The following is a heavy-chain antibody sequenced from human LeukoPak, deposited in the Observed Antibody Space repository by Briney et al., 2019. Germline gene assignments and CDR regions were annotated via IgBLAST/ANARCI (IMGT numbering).Heavy chain of an antibody. CDR2: IWYDGSNK. CDR1: GFTFSSYG. V-gene: IGHV3-33*01. Sequence: GGSLRLSCAASGFTFSSYGMHWVRQAPGKGLEWVAVIWYDGSNKYYADSVKGRFTISRDNSKNTLYPQMNSLRAEDTAVYYCARDGASASSSWYEGGYYFDYWGQGTLVTVSS. CDR3: ARDGASASSSWYEGGYYFDY. D-gene: IGHD6-13*01. J-gene: IGHJ4*02.